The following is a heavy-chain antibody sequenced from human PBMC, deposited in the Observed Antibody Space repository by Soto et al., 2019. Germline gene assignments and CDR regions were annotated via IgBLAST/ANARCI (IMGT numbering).Heavy chain of an antibody. CDR3: ARSIVVVTALDY. D-gene: IGHD2-21*02. J-gene: IGHJ4*02. Sequence: ASVKVSCKASGYTFTNFGISWVRQAPGQGLEWMGWISAYNGNTNYAQKFQGRVTMTRDTSASTAYMELSSLRSDDTAVYYCARSIVVVTALDYWGQGTLVTVSS. CDR1: GYTFTNFG. CDR2: ISAYNGNT. V-gene: IGHV1-18*01.